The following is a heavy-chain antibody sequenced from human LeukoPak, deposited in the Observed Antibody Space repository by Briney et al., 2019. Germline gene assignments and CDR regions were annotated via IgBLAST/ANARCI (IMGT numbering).Heavy chain of an antibody. D-gene: IGHD3-3*01. Sequence: SETLSLTCTVSGGSISSYYWSWIRQPPGKGLEWVGYIYYSGSTNYNTSLKRRVTMSVDTSKNQSSLQLSSVTAADTAVYYCAREDPYDFWSGYYLFDPWGQGTLVTVSS. CDR2: IYYSGST. J-gene: IGHJ5*02. CDR1: GGSISSYY. V-gene: IGHV4-59*12. CDR3: AREDPYDFWSGYYLFDP.